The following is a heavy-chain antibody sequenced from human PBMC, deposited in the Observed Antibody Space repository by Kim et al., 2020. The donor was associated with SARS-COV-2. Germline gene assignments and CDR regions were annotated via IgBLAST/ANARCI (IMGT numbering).Heavy chain of an antibody. V-gene: IGHV4-39*01. CDR3: ARRESSSWFDY. CDR1: GGSISSSSYY. J-gene: IGHJ4*02. D-gene: IGHD6-13*01. Sequence: SETLSLTCTVSGGSISSSSYYWGWIRQPPGKGLEWIGSIYYSGSTYYNPSLKSRVTISVDTSKNQFSLKLSSVTAADTAVYYCARRESSSWFDYWGQGTL. CDR2: IYYSGST.